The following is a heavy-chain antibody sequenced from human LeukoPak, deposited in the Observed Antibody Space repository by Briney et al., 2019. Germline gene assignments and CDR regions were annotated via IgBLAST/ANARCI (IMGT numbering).Heavy chain of an antibody. CDR2: IWYDGSNK. CDR3: AREKPMIADY. CDR1: GFTFSNYG. Sequence: PGGSLRLSCAASGFTFSNYGMNWVRQAPGKGLEWVAVIWYDGSNKYYADSVKGRFTISRDNSKNTLYLQMNSLRAEDTAVYYCAREKPMIADYWGQGALVTVSS. J-gene: IGHJ4*02. D-gene: IGHD3-22*01. V-gene: IGHV3-33*08.